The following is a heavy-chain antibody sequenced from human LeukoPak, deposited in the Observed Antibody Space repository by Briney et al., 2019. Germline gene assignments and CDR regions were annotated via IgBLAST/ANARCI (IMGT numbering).Heavy chain of an antibody. J-gene: IGHJ4*02. Sequence: GGPLRLSCAASGFTYSEYSMIWLRQAPGKGLEWISYVGISSGDTKYADSVKGRFTISGDKAKNSLYLQMNSLRVEDTAVYYCARDTKDAFDNWGQGTLVTVSS. CDR3: ARDTKDAFDN. CDR2: VGISSGDT. V-gene: IGHV3-11*06. CDR1: GFTYSEYS. D-gene: IGHD2-2*01.